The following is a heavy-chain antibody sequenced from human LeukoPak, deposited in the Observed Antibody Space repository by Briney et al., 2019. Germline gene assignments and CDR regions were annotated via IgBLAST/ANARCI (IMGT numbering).Heavy chain of an antibody. CDR3: AREGSGSYKGAFDI. D-gene: IGHD1-26*01. Sequence: SVKVSCKASGGTFSSYAISWVRQAPGQGLEWMGRIIPIFGTANYAQKFQGRVTITSDESTSTAYMELSSLRSEDTAVYYCAREGSGSYKGAFDIWGQGTMVTVSS. J-gene: IGHJ3*02. CDR2: IIPIFGTA. V-gene: IGHV1-69*13. CDR1: GGTFSSYA.